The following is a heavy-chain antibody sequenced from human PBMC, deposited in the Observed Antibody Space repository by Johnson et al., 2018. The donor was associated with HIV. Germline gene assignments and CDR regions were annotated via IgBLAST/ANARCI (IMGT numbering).Heavy chain of an antibody. J-gene: IGHJ3*02. D-gene: IGHD2-21*02. V-gene: IGHV3-30*02. CDR3: ATGVVVTAMNDAFDI. Sequence: QVQLVESGGGVVQSGRSLRLSCAGSGFTVSSNYMSWVRQAPGKGLEWLAFIRYDGSNKYYADSVKGRFTISRDNSKNTLYLQMNSLRAEDTAVYYCATGVVVTAMNDAFDIWGQGTMVTVSS. CDR1: GFTVSSNY. CDR2: IRYDGSNK.